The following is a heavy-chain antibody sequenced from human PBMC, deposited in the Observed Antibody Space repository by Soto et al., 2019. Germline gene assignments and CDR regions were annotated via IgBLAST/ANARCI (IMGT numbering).Heavy chain of an antibody. D-gene: IGHD1-20*01. CDR2: VYNDGST. CDR3: ARLVTEGGMDV. CDR1: GFTVSRNH. J-gene: IGHJ6*02. V-gene: IGHV3-53*01. Sequence: EVQLVESGGGLIQPGGSLRLSCAASGFTVSRNHMTWVRQAPGKGLEWVSIVYNDGSTSYADSVKGRLTISRDNSKNTMYVQMNSLRAEDTAVYYCARLVTEGGMDVWGQGTTVTVSS.